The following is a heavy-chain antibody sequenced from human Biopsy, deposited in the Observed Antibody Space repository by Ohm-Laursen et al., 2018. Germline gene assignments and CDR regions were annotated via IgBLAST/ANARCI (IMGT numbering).Heavy chain of an antibody. CDR1: GGSFSGYY. V-gene: IGHV4-34*01. CDR2: MNHGGST. J-gene: IGHJ4*02. CDR3: ARGSNWNDWSFDY. D-gene: IGHD1-20*01. Sequence: GTLSLTCVVYGGSFSGYYWSWIRQPPGKGLEWIGEMNHGGSTNYNSSLKSRVTISVDTSKNQFSLKLNSVTAADTAVYYCARGSNWNDWSFDYWGQGTLVTVSS.